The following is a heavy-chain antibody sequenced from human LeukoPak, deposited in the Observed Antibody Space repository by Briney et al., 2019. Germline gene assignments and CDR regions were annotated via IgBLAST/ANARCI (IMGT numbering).Heavy chain of an antibody. CDR3: ARDKYVWGSYRYFDY. D-gene: IGHD3-16*02. J-gene: IGHJ4*02. V-gene: IGHV3-66*02. CDR1: GFTVSSNY. Sequence: GGSLRLSCAASGFTVSSNYMSWVRQAPGKGLEWVSVIYSGGRTYYADSVKGRFTISRDNSKNTLYLQMNSLRAEDTAVYYCARDKYVWGSYRYFDYWGQGTLVTVSS. CDR2: IYSGGRT.